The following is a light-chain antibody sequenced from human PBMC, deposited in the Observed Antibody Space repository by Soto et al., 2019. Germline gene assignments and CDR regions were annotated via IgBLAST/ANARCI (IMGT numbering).Light chain of an antibody. CDR3: GAYAGSYTVV. J-gene: IGLJ2*01. V-gene: IGLV2-11*01. CDR2: DVS. Sequence: QSALTQPRSVSGSPGQSVTISCTGTSSDVGYYNYVSWYQQHPGKAPKLMIYDVSKRPSGVPDRFSGSKSGNTASLTISGLQAEDEADYYCGAYAGSYTVVFGGGTKLTVL. CDR1: SSDVGYYNY.